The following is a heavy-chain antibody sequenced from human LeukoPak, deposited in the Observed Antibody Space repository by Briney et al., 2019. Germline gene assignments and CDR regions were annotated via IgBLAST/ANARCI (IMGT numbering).Heavy chain of an antibody. J-gene: IGHJ4*02. Sequence: PGGSLRLSCAASGFTFSSYSMNWVRQAPGKGLEWVSSISSSSSYINYADSVKGRFTISRDNAKNSLYLQMNSLRAEDTAVYYCARSIAAAGSDYWGQGTLVTVSS. D-gene: IGHD6-13*01. CDR3: ARSIAAAGSDY. CDR1: GFTFSSYS. CDR2: ISSSSSYI. V-gene: IGHV3-21*01.